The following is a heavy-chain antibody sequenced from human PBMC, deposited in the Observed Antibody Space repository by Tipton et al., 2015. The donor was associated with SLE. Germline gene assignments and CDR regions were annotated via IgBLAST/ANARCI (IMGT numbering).Heavy chain of an antibody. Sequence: LSLTCTASGFTFSFFEMNWVRQAPGKGLEWVSYISSSGSTIYYADSVKGRFTISRDNAKNSLYLQMNSLRAEDSAVYYCARRGGYYYGMDVWGQGTTVTVSS. CDR1: GFTFSFFE. CDR3: ARRGGYYYGMDV. CDR2: ISSSGSTI. J-gene: IGHJ6*02. D-gene: IGHD2-15*01. V-gene: IGHV3-48*03.